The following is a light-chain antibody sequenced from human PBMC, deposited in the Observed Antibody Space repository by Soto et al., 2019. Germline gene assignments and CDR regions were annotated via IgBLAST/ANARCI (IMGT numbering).Light chain of an antibody. CDR1: QSVSSSY. Sequence: EIVLTQSPGNLSLSPGERATLSCRASQSVSSSYLAWYQQKPGQAPRLLIYGASSRATGIPDRFSGSGSGTDFTLTISRLEPEEFAVYYCQQYGSPLTFGQETKVEIK. CDR3: QQYGSPLT. V-gene: IGKV3-20*01. J-gene: IGKJ1*01. CDR2: GAS.